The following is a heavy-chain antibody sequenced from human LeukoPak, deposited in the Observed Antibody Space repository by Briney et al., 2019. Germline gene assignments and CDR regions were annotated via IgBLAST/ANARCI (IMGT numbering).Heavy chain of an antibody. CDR2: IDHSGST. Sequence: PSETLSLTCTVSGGSTSSYYWTWIRQPPGKGLEWIGYIDHSGSTNYNPSLKSRVTISSDTSKNQFSLQLTSVTAADTAVYYCARLKATVSIHAYFDYWGQGTLVTVSS. CDR3: ARLKATVSIHAYFDY. D-gene: IGHD4-17*01. CDR1: GGSTSSYY. V-gene: IGHV4-59*01. J-gene: IGHJ4*02.